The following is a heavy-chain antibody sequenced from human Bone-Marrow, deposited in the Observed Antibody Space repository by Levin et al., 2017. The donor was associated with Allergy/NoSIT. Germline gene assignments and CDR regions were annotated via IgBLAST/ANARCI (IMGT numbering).Heavy chain of an antibody. D-gene: IGHD3-10*01. CDR3: AASVYYSGSGSYYKEDY. J-gene: IGHJ4*02. V-gene: IGHV4-34*01. CDR2: IDHSGTT. CDR1: GDSFSAYY. Sequence: NTSETLSLTCAVYGDSFSAYYWNWIRQPPGKGLEWIGEIDHSGTTNYNPSLKSRTAISVDTSKSHFSLRLASVTAADTAVYYCAASVYYSGSGSYYKEDYWGQGTLVTVSS.